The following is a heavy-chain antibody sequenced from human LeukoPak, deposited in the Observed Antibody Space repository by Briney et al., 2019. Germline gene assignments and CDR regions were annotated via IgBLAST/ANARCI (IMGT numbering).Heavy chain of an antibody. CDR1: GGSISSGSYF. CDR3: ATSTMVRGALFDY. CDR2: SSYSGST. J-gene: IGHJ4*02. D-gene: IGHD3-10*01. Sequence: PSETLSLTCTVSGGSISSGSYFWGWIRQPPGKGLEWIGSSSYSGSTYYNPSLKNRVTISVDTSKNQFSLKLTSVTAADTAVYFCATSTMVRGALFDYWGQGTLVTVSS. V-gene: IGHV4-39*07.